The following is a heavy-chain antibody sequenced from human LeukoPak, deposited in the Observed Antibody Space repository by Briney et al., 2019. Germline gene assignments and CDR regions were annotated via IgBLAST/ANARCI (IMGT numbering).Heavy chain of an antibody. V-gene: IGHV1-2*02. Sequence: ASVKVSCKASGYTFTGYYMHWVRQAPGQGLEWMGWINPNSGGTNYAQKFQGRVTMTRDTSISTAYMELSRLRSDDTAVYYCAGGTHIVVVPAAIVYFDYWGQGTLVTVSS. CDR2: INPNSGGT. CDR3: AGGTHIVVVPAAIVYFDY. CDR1: GYTFTGYY. D-gene: IGHD2-2*02. J-gene: IGHJ4*02.